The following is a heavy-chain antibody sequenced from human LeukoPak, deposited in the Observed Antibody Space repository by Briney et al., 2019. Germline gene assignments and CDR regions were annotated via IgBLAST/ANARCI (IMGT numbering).Heavy chain of an antibody. CDR3: ARDRIYGDDGVRDY. Sequence: ASVKVSCKASGYSFTGYYIHWVRQAPGQGLEWMGWINLNSGGTNYVQNFQGRVTMTRDTSISTAYMELSRLTSDDTAVYYCARDRIYGDDGVRDYWGQGTLVTVSS. V-gene: IGHV1-2*02. CDR2: INLNSGGT. J-gene: IGHJ4*02. D-gene: IGHD4/OR15-4a*01. CDR1: GYSFTGYY.